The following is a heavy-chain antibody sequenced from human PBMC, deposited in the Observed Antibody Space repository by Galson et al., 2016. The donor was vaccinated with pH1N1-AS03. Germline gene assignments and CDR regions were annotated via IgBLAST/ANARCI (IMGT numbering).Heavy chain of an antibody. V-gene: IGHV1-18*01. Sequence: SVKVSCKASGYTFTNFGVIWVRQAPGQGLEWVGWISAYSGNTNYAQSLQGRVSMTTDQSTNTVYMELTRLTSDDTAIYYCARDLLSEYGNNFVAGVQFGRYWGQGTLVTVSS. CDR3: ARDLLSEYGNNFVAGVQFGRY. CDR1: GYTFTNFG. J-gene: IGHJ4*02. CDR2: ISAYSGNT. D-gene: IGHD4/OR15-4a*01.